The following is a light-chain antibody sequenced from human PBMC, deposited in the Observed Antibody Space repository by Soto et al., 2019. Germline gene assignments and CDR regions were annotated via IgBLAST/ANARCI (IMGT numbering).Light chain of an antibody. CDR3: SSYASSNTLV. CDR2: GVS. J-gene: IGLJ1*01. CDR1: SSDVGGYNY. V-gene: IGLV2-14*01. Sequence: QSVLTQPASVSGSPGQSITISCTGTSSDVGGYNYVSWYQQHPGKAPKLIIYGVSNRPSGVSNRFSVSKSGNTASLTISGLQAEDEADYYCSSYASSNTLVFGTGTKVTVL.